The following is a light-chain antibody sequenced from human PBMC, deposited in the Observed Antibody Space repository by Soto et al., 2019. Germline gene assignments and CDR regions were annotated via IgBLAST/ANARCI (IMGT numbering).Light chain of an antibody. CDR3: QQYGRSPPWT. Sequence: EIVLTQSPGTLSLSPGERATLSCRASQSVSSSYLAWYQQKPGQAPRLLIYGASSRATGIPDRFSGSGSGTDFTLTISILEPEDFAVYYCQQYGRSPPWTFGHGTKVEIK. CDR1: QSVSSSY. CDR2: GAS. J-gene: IGKJ1*01. V-gene: IGKV3-20*01.